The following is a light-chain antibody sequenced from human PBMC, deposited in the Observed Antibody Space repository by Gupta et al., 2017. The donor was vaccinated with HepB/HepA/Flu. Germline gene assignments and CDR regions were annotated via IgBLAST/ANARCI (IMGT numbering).Light chain of an antibody. CDR1: RSNIGAHYD. Sequence: QSVLTQPPSVSWAQGRRVTIACTGSRSNIGAHYDVNWYQHLPGTAPKLLIYANSNRPSGVPDRFSGSKSGTSASLAITGLQAEDEAHYYCQSFDNSLTAVVFGGGTKLTVL. CDR2: ANS. CDR3: QSFDNSLTAVV. V-gene: IGLV1-40*01. J-gene: IGLJ2*01.